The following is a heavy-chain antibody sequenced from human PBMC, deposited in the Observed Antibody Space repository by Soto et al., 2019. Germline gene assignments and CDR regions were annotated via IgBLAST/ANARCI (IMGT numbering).Heavy chain of an antibody. CDR3: ARDFNSLFFDY. J-gene: IGHJ4*02. CDR1: GFTFSSYG. Sequence: GGSLRLSCTASGFTFSSYGMHWVRQAPGKGLEWVAVIWYDGNNINYADSVKGRFTISRDNSKNTLYLQMNSLRAEDTAVYYCARDFNSLFFDYWGQGA. D-gene: IGHD2-21*01. V-gene: IGHV3-33*01. CDR2: IWYDGNNI.